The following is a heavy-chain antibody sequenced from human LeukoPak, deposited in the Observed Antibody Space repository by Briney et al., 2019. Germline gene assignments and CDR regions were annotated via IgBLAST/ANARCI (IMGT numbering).Heavy chain of an antibody. V-gene: IGHV3-49*04. CDR1: EFTFGDYA. J-gene: IGHJ4*02. Sequence: GGSLRLSCTASEFTFGDYAMSWVRQAPGKGLEWVGFIRSKAYGGTTEYAASVKGRFTISRDDSKSIAYLQMNSLKTEDTAVYYCTSEYYDFWSGSYYFDYWGQGTLVTVSS. CDR2: IRSKAYGGTT. D-gene: IGHD3-3*01. CDR3: TSEYYDFWSGSYYFDY.